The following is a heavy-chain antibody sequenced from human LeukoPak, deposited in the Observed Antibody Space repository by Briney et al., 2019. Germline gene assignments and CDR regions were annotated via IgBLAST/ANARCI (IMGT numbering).Heavy chain of an antibody. J-gene: IGHJ5*02. D-gene: IGHD2-2*01. Sequence: PSEALSLTCSVSGGSISSYYWSWIRQPPGKGLEWIGYNYYSGSTNYNPSLKSRVTISVDTSKNQFSLKLSSVTAADTAVYYCARGGYQLRKNNWFDPWGQGTLVTVSS. CDR2: NYYSGST. CDR1: GGSISSYY. V-gene: IGHV4-59*01. CDR3: ARGGYQLRKNNWFDP.